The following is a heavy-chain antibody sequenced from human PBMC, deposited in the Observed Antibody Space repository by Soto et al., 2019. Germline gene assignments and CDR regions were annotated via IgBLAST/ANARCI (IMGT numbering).Heavy chain of an antibody. D-gene: IGHD2-8*01. CDR3: AREQGYCTNGVCFADDY. CDR1: GFTFSDYY. V-gene: IGHV3-11*04. CDR2: ISSSGSTI. Sequence: GSLRLSCAASGFTFSDYYMSWIRQAPGKGLEWVSYISSSGSTIYYADSVKGRFTISRDNAKNSLYLQMNSLRAEDTAVYYCAREQGYCTNGVCFADDYWGQGTLVTVSS. J-gene: IGHJ4*02.